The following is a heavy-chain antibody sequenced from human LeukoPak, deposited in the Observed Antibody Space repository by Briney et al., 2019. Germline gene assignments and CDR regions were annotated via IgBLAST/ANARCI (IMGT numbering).Heavy chain of an antibody. CDR1: GGSVSDYY. CDR2: IYYTGST. Sequence: KPSETLSLTCTISGGSVSDYYWSWIRQSPGKGLEWIGYIYYTGSTTYNPSLKSRVTISVDTSKNQFSLKLSSVTAADTAVYYCARVQSRLSWFDPWGQGTLVTVSS. J-gene: IGHJ5*02. CDR3: ARVQSRLSWFDP. V-gene: IGHV4-59*02.